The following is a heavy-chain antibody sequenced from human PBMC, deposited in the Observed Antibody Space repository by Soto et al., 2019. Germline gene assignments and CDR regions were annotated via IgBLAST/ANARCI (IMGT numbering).Heavy chain of an antibody. J-gene: IGHJ6*02. CDR3: ARSRTGTTYGGMDV. Sequence: EVQLVESGGDLVQPGGSLRLSCSASGFAVGSDYTTWVRQAPGKALEWISVIHSGGDTHYADSVRGRFTISRDNSKNTLYLQMNSLRAEDTAVYYCARSRTGTTYGGMDVWGQGTTVTVSS. CDR1: GFAVGSDY. D-gene: IGHD1-7*01. V-gene: IGHV3-66*01. CDR2: IHSGGDT.